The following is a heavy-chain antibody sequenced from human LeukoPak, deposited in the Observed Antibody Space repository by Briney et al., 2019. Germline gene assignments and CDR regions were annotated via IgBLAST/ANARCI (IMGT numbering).Heavy chain of an antibody. Sequence: PGGSLRLSCAASGFTFNSYTMNWVRQAPGKGLEWVSAISHSGGSTYYADSVKGRFTISRDNSKNTLYLQMNSLRDEDTAVYYCAQGGAFDLWGRGTLVTVSS. D-gene: IGHD3-16*01. V-gene: IGHV3-23*01. CDR3: AQGGAFDL. J-gene: IGHJ2*01. CDR1: GFTFNSYT. CDR2: ISHSGGST.